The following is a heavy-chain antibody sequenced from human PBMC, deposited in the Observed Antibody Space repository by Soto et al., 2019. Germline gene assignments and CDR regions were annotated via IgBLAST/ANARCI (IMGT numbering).Heavy chain of an antibody. Sequence: GGSLRLSCAASGFTFSSYAMHWVRQAPGKGLEWVAVISYDGSNKYYADSVKGRFTISRDNSKNTLYLQMNSLRAEDTAVYYCARDKDGGQLWLPYYYGMDVWGQGTTVTVSS. CDR1: GFTFSSYA. V-gene: IGHV3-30-3*01. CDR2: ISYDGSNK. D-gene: IGHD5-18*01. CDR3: ARDKDGGQLWLPYYYGMDV. J-gene: IGHJ6*02.